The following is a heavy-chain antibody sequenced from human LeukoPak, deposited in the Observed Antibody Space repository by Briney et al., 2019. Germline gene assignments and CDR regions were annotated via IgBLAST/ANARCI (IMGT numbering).Heavy chain of an antibody. D-gene: IGHD3-3*01. V-gene: IGHV1-2*02. CDR2: FNPNSGGT. CDR3: ARISRGSITIFGVVTHFDY. CDR1: GYTFTGYY. Sequence: GPSVKVSCKASGYTFTGYYMHWVRQAPGPGLEWMGWFNPNSGGTNYAQKFQGRVTMTRDTSISTDYMELSRLRSDDTAVYYCARISRGSITIFGVVTHFDYWGQGTLVTVSS. J-gene: IGHJ4*02.